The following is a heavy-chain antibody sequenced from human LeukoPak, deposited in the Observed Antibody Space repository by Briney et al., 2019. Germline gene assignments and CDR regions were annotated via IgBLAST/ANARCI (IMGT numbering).Heavy chain of an antibody. J-gene: IGHJ4*02. CDR1: GFTSSSYS. V-gene: IGHV3-21*01. CDR3: ARDQSYGDYGDY. D-gene: IGHD4-17*01. CDR2: ISSSSSYI. Sequence: PGGSLRLSCAASGFTSSSYSMNWVRQAPGKGLEWVSSISSSSSYIYYADSVKGRFTISRDNAKNSLYLQMNSLRAEDTAVYYCARDQSYGDYGDYWGQGTLVTVSS.